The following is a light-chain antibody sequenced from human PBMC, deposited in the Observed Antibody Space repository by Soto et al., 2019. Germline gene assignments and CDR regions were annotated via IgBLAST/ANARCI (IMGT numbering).Light chain of an antibody. V-gene: IGKV3-15*01. J-gene: IGKJ5*01. CDR2: GAS. CDR3: QQYNTWPLIT. CDR1: QSVTGY. Sequence: EIVLTQSPATLSLSPGERATLSCRASQSVTGYLAWYQQKPGQGPRLLIFGASTRATGIPDRFSGSGSGTDFTLTISSLQSEDFAVYYCQQYNTWPLITFGPGTRLDIK.